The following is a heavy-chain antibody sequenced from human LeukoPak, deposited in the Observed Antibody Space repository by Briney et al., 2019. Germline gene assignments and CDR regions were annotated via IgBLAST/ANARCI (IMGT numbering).Heavy chain of an antibody. CDR1: GGSFSGYY. CDR3: AKDPYSSSPRGYFDY. CDR2: ISGSGGST. V-gene: IGHV3-23*01. Sequence: ETLSLTCAVYGGSFSGYYWSWVRQAPGKGLEWVSAISGSGGSTYYADSVKGRFTVSRDNSKNTLYLQMNSLRAEDTAVYYCAKDPYSSSPRGYFDYWGQGTLVTVSS. J-gene: IGHJ4*02. D-gene: IGHD6-6*01.